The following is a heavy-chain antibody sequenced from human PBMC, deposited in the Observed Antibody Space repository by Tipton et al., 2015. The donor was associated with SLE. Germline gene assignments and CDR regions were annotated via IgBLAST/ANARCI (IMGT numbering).Heavy chain of an antibody. J-gene: IGHJ5*02. Sequence: TLSLTCTVSGGSISNYYWSWIRQPPGKGLEWIGWIYYSGNTNYDPSLKSRVTISVDTSKNQFSLKLTSVTAADTAAYYCARINWNYFPDPNWFDPWGQGTLVTVSS. CDR3: ARINWNYFPDPNWFDP. CDR2: IYYSGNT. V-gene: IGHV4-59*08. D-gene: IGHD1-7*01. CDR1: GGSISNYY.